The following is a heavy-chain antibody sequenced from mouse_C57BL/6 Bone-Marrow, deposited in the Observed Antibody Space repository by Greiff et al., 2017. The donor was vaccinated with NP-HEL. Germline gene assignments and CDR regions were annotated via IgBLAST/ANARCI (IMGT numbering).Heavy chain of an antibody. J-gene: IGHJ4*01. CDR2: ISRGGDYI. D-gene: IGHD1-1*01. Sequence: EVKLQESGEGLVKPGGSLKLSCAASGFTFSSYAMSWVRQTPEKRLEWVAYISRGGDYIYYADTVKGRFTFSRDNARNTLYLQMSSLKSEDTAMYYCARDITTGVAPYYAMDYWGQGTSVTVSS. CDR3: ARDITTGVAPYYAMDY. V-gene: IGHV5S21*01. CDR1: GFTFSSYA.